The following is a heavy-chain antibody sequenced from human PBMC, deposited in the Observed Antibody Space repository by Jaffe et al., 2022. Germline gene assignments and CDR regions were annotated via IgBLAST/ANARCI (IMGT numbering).Heavy chain of an antibody. CDR1: GGSISSGTYC. Sequence: QVQLQESGPGLVKPSQTLSLTCSVSGGSISSGTYCWNWIRRPAGKGLEYIGRICTSGNTDYNPSLKSRVTISVDTSRNQFSLNLGSVTAADTAVYYCARNSVGLGQKKGPFDHWGQGTLVTVSS. V-gene: IGHV4-61*02. D-gene: IGHD1-26*01. J-gene: IGHJ4*02. CDR2: ICTSGNT. CDR3: ARNSVGLGQKKGPFDH.